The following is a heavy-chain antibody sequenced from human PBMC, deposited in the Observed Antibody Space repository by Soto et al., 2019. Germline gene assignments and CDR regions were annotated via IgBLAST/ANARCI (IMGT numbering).Heavy chain of an antibody. CDR1: GFTFSSYA. Sequence: HPGGSLRLSCAASGFTFSSYAMSWVRQAPGKGLEWVSAISGSGGSTYYADSVKGRFTISRDNSKNTLYLQMNSLRAEDTAVYYCAKATYIWGSSAWFDPWGQGTLVTVSS. CDR2: ISGSGGST. D-gene: IGHD3-16*01. J-gene: IGHJ5*02. CDR3: AKATYIWGSSAWFDP. V-gene: IGHV3-23*01.